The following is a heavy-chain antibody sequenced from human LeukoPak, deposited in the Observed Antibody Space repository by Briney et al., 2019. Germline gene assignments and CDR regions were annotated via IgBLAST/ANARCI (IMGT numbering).Heavy chain of an antibody. CDR1: GGSFSGYY. J-gene: IGHJ4*02. CDR2: INHSGST. CDR3: ARDEPFDY. Sequence: SETLSLTCAVYGGSFSGYYWGWIRQPPGKGLEWIGEINHSGSTNYNPSLKGGVTISVDTSKNQFSLKLSSVTAADTAVYYCARDEPFDYWGQGTLVTVSS. V-gene: IGHV4-34*01.